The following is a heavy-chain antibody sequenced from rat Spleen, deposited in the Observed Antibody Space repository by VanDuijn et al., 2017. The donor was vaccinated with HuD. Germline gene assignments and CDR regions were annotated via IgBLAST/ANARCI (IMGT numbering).Heavy chain of an antibody. D-gene: IGHD1-11*01. CDR3: ARDLGGYSGLGVMDA. J-gene: IGHJ4*01. CDR1: GFSLTCYI. CDR2: IWTGGST. Sequence: VQLKESGPGLVQPSQTLSLTCTVSGFSLTCYIVHWVRRPTVKGLEWMGIIWTGGSTDYNSALKSRLSISRDTSKSKVFLKMNSLQTEDIATYCGARDLGGYSGLGVMDAWGQGASVTVSS. V-gene: IGHV2-30*01.